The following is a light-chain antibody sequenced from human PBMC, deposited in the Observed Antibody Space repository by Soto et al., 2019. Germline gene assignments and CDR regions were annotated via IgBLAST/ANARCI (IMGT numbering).Light chain of an antibody. V-gene: IGKV3-15*01. CDR2: NAS. J-gene: IGKJ3*01. CDR3: HQFNTWPPGFT. Sequence: EIVMTQSPAILSLSPGETATLSCKASQSGTTKLAWYQQRPGQTPRLLIYNASTRATAVPARFRGGGSVTDFSLTISSLQSDDFGVYCCHQFNTWPPGFTFVPGTMVYIK. CDR1: QSGTTK.